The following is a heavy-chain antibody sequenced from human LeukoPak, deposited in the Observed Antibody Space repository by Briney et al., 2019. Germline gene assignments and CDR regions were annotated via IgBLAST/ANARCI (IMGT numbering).Heavy chain of an antibody. D-gene: IGHD5-24*01. Sequence: AGGSLRLSCAASGFTVRNNHMSWVRQAPGKGLEWVSVIDSRDNTYHADSVKGRFTISRHTSKNTLYLQMNSLRAEDTAVYYCARESTPLRGAFDPWGPGTLVTVCS. V-gene: IGHV3-53*04. CDR1: GFTVRNNH. J-gene: IGHJ5*02. CDR2: IDSRDNT. CDR3: ARESTPLRGAFDP.